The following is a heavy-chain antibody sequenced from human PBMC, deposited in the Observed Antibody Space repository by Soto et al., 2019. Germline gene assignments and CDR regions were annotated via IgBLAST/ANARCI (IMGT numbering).Heavy chain of an antibody. D-gene: IGHD1-1*01. CDR2: INHSGST. V-gene: IGHV4-34*01. Sequence: QVQLQQWGAGLLKPSETLSLTCAVYGGSFSGYYWSWIRQPPGKGLEWIGEINHSGSTNYNPSLKSRVTISVDTSKNQFSLKLSSVTAADPAVYYCARRAYGLESRLGYWGQGTLVTVSS. CDR3: ARRAYGLESRLGY. CDR1: GGSFSGYY. J-gene: IGHJ4*02.